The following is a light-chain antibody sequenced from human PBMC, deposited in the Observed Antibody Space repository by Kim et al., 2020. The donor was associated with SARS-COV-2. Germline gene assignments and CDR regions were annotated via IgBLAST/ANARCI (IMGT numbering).Light chain of an antibody. CDR2: GAS. Sequence: EIVMTQSPATLSVSPGERATLSCRASQSVSSNLGWYQQKPGQAPRLLIYGASTRATGIPDRFSGSGSGTEFTLTISSLQSEDFAVYYCQQYNKWPYTFGQGTKLEI. V-gene: IGKV3-15*01. CDR1: QSVSSN. CDR3: QQYNKWPYT. J-gene: IGKJ2*01.